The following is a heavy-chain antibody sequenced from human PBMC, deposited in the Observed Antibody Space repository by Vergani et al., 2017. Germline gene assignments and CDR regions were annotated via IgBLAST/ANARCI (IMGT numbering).Heavy chain of an antibody. CDR2: INPRCGST. D-gene: IGHD2-2*01. CDR1: GYTFTSYY. CDR3: ARTYWRSTSCYVQNRVSPYYGMDV. Sequence: QVQLVQSGAEVKKPGASVKVSCKASGYTFTSYYMHWVRQAPGQGLAWMGIINPRCGSTSYAQRFQGRVTMTRDTSTSTVYVELSSLRSEDTAVYYCARTYWRSTSCYVQNRVSPYYGMDVWGQGTTVTVSS. J-gene: IGHJ6*02. V-gene: IGHV1-46*03.